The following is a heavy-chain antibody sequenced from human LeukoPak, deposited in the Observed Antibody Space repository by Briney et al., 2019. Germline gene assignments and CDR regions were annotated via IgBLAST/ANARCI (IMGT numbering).Heavy chain of an antibody. CDR2: IKGDGSEK. V-gene: IGHV3-7*03. J-gene: IGHJ4*02. CDR1: GFTFSYYW. D-gene: IGHD6-25*01. Sequence: GGSLRLSCATSGFTFSYYWMTWVRQAPGKGLEWLANIKGDGSEKNYVASMKGRFTISRDNVNNSLYLQLNNLRVEDTAMCYCAREAAYWGQGTRVTVSS. CDR3: AREAAY.